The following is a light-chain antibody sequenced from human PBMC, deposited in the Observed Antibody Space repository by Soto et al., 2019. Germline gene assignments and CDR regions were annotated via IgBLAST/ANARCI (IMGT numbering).Light chain of an antibody. V-gene: IGLV2-11*01. CDR2: DVS. CDR3: CSYAGSHFL. Sequence: QSALTQPRSVSGFPGQSVTISCTGTSSDVGGYNYVSWYQQHPGKAPKLMIYDVSQRPSGVPDRFSGSKSGNTASLTISGLQHEDEADYYCCSYAGSHFLFGGGTKATV. CDR1: SSDVGGYNY. J-gene: IGLJ2*01.